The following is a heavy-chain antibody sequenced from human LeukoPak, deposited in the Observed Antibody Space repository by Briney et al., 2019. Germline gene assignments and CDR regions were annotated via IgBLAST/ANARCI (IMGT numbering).Heavy chain of an antibody. V-gene: IGHV3-21*01. CDR2: ISSSSSYI. J-gene: IGHJ4*02. CDR1: GFTFSSYS. D-gene: IGHD3-10*01. CDR3: ARGWSRELYVLFDY. Sequence: GGSLRLSCAASGFTFSSYSMNWVRQAPGKGLEWVSSISSSSSYIYYADSVKGRFTISRENAKNSLYLQMNSLRAEDTAVYYCARGWSRELYVLFDYWGQGTLVTVSS.